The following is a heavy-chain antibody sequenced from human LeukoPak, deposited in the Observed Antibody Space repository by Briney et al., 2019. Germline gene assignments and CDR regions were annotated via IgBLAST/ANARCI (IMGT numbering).Heavy chain of an antibody. J-gene: IGHJ6*03. CDR1: AFTFSSYA. V-gene: IGHV3-30*04. CDR3: ARSLATSYYYMDV. CDR2: ISYDGSNK. Sequence: GGSLRLSCAASAFTFSSYAMHWVRQAPGKGLEWVAVISYDGSNKYYADSVKGRFTISRDNSKNTLYLQMNSLRAEDTAVYYCARSLATSYYYMDVWGKGTTVTVSS. D-gene: IGHD5-12*01.